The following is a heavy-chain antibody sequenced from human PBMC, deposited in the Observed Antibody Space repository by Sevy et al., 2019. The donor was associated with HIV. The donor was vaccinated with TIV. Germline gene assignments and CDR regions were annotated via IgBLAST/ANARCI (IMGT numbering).Heavy chain of an antibody. V-gene: IGHV1-18*01. D-gene: IGHD2-2*01. CDR3: ARDDCSNLSCHGSLLY. J-gene: IGHJ4*02. CDR2: IGVYNGNA. CDR1: GYNFASYG. Sequence: ASVKVSCKASGYNFASYGFTWVRQAPGKGLEWMGWIGVYNGNANSAQKFQGRVTMTTDTSTSTAYMELSSLRSDDTAMYYCARDDCSNLSCHGSLLYWGQGTLVTVSS.